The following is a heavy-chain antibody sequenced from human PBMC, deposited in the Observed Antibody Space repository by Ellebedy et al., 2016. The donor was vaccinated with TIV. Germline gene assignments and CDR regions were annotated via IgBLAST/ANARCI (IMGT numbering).Heavy chain of an antibody. CDR3: GREFSYRASRYGSSALGGGMDV. CDR1: GGSITNYF. J-gene: IGHJ6*02. V-gene: IGHV4-59*01. D-gene: IGHD2-15*01. CDR2: IYYTGST. Sequence: MPSETLSLTCTVSGGSITNYFWTWVRQAPGKGLEWIGYIYYTGSTKYNPSFQSRVSISLDTSKNHFSLRLTSVTAADTAVYYCGREFSYRASRYGSSALGGGMDVWGQGTTVTVSS.